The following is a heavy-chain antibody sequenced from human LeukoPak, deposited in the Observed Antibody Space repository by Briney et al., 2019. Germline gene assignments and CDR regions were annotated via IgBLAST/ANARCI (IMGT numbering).Heavy chain of an antibody. CDR3: ARGWGMSSSWYNY. CDR1: GGSISSGGYS. D-gene: IGHD6-13*01. J-gene: IGHJ4*02. Sequence: KPSQTLSLTCAVSGGSISSGGYSWSWIRQPPGKGLEWIGYIYHSGSTNYNPSLKSRVTISVDTSKNQFSLKLSSVTAADTAVYYCARGWGMSSSWYNYWGQGTLVTVSS. CDR2: IYHSGST. V-gene: IGHV4-30-2*01.